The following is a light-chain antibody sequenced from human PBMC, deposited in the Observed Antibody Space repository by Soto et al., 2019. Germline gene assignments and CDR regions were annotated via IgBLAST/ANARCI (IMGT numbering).Light chain of an antibody. Sequence: QSVLTQPPSVSGAPGQRVTISCTGSSSNLGAGYDVHWYQLLPGTAPKLLIYGNNNRPSGVPDRFSGSKSGTSASLAITGLQAEDEADYYCQSYDFRLSGSRVFGGGTKLTVL. V-gene: IGLV1-40*01. CDR1: SSNLGAGYD. CDR3: QSYDFRLSGSRV. J-gene: IGLJ3*02. CDR2: GNN.